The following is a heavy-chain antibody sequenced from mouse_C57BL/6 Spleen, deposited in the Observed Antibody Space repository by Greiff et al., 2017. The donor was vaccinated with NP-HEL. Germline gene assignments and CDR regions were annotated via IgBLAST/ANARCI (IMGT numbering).Heavy chain of an antibody. CDR2: IDPNSGGT. D-gene: IGHD2-3*01. CDR1: GYTFTSYW. CDR3: AREEGLLPFAY. V-gene: IGHV1-72*01. Sequence: QVQLKQPGAELVKPGASVKLSCKASGYTFTSYWMHWVKQRPGRGLEWIGRIDPNSGGTKYNEKFKSKATLTVDKPSSTAYMQLSSLTSEDSAVYYCAREEGLLPFAYWGQGTLVTVSA. J-gene: IGHJ3*01.